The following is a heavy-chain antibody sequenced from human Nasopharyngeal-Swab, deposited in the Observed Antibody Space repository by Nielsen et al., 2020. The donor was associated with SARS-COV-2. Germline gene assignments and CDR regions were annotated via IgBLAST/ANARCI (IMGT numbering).Heavy chain of an antibody. J-gene: IGHJ3*02. CDR1: GFTFSSYG. CDR3: ARDIPFAVIGTTPPDAFDI. D-gene: IGHD1-7*01. Sequence: GESLKISCAASGFTFSSYGMHWVRQAPGKGLEWVAVIWYDGSNKYYADSVKGRFTISRDNSKNTLYLQMNSLRAEDTAVYYCARDIPFAVIGTTPPDAFDIWGQGTMVTVSS. CDR2: IWYDGSNK. V-gene: IGHV3-33*01.